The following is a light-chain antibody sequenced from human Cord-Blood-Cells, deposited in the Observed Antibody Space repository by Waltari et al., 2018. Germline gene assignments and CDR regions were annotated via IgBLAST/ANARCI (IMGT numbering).Light chain of an antibody. Sequence: DIQMTQSPSSLSASVGDRVTITCRARPSISSYWNLYQQKPGKAPKLLIYAASSLQSGVPSRCSGSGSGTDVTLTISSLQPEDFATYYCQQRYSTPPLTFGGGTKVEIK. CDR3: QQRYSTPPLT. CDR1: PSISSY. J-gene: IGKJ4*01. CDR2: AAS. V-gene: IGKV1-39*01.